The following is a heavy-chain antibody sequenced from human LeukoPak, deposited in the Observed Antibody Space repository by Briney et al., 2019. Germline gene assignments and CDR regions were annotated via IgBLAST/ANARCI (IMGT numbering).Heavy chain of an antibody. Sequence: PSETLSLTCTVSGGSISSYYWSWIRQPPGKGLEWIGYIYYSGSTNYNPSLKSRVTISVDTSKNQFSLKPSSVTAADTAVYNCASSGDWLSSFDYWGQGTLVTVSS. D-gene: IGHD3/OR15-3a*01. V-gene: IGHV4-59*12. CDR2: IYYSGST. J-gene: IGHJ4*02. CDR1: GGSISSYY. CDR3: ASSGDWLSSFDY.